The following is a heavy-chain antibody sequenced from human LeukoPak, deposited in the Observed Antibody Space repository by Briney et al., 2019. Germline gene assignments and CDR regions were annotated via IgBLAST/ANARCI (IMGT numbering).Heavy chain of an antibody. J-gene: IGHJ4*02. Sequence: TGGSLRLSCAASGFTFSSYEMNWVRQAPGKGLEWVSYISSSGGTIYYADSVKGRFTISRDNAKNSLYLQMNSLRAEDTAVYYRARAKMTTAGGVFDYWGQGTLVTVSS. D-gene: IGHD6-13*01. CDR1: GFTFSSYE. CDR3: ARAKMTTAGGVFDY. CDR2: ISSSGGTI. V-gene: IGHV3-48*03.